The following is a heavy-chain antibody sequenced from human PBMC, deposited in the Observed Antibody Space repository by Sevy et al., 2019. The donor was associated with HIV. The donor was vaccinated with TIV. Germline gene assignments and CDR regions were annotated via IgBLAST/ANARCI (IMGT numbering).Heavy chain of an antibody. J-gene: IGHJ4*02. CDR2: IYYNGNI. Sequence: SETLSLTCTVSGGSITSLYWNWIRQPPGKGLEWIANIYYNGNINYNPSLKSRVTLSLDTSKNQFSQGLSSVTAADTAMYYCAGENAWGRGYSWGQGTLVTVSS. CDR3: AGENAWGRGYS. CDR1: GGSITSLY. D-gene: IGHD1-26*01. V-gene: IGHV4-59*08.